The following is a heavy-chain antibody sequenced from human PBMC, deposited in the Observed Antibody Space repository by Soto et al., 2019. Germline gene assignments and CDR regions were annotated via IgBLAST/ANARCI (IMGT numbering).Heavy chain of an antibody. D-gene: IGHD2-21*02. J-gene: IGHJ4*03. CDR3: ARQRTSVVTQAYFDV. Sequence: SETLPLTFTVTGDSTNSSSYNCGWIRHPPGKGLEWIGSIYYSGRTYNNPSLRSRVSMSIDTSKDHFSLKLKSVTAADTALYFCARQRTSVVTQAYFDVWGPGSLVT. V-gene: IGHV4-39*01. CDR1: GDSTNSSSYN. CDR2: IYYSGRT.